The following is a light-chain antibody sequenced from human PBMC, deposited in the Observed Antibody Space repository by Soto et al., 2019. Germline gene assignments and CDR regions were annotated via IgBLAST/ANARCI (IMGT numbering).Light chain of an antibody. Sequence: QAWVTQDPSLTVSPGGTVTLTFGSSTGAFTNGHYPYWFQQKPGQAPRTLIYDTTTRHSWTPARFSGSLLGGKAALTLSGAQPEDEAEYYCLLSYNGPYVFGTGTKVTVL. CDR1: TGAFTNGHY. J-gene: IGLJ1*01. CDR3: LLSYNGPYV. V-gene: IGLV7-46*01. CDR2: DTT.